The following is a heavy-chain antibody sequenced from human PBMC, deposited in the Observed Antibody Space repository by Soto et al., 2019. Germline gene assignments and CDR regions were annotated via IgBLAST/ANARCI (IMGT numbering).Heavy chain of an antibody. Sequence: QVQLVQSGAEVKKPGASVKVSCKASGYTFTSYGISWVRQAPGQGLEWMGWISAYNGNTNYAQKLQGRVTMTTDTSTSKAYMELRSLRSDDTAVYYCARDWTYYDSSGYYSDAFDIWGQGTMVTVSS. CDR1: GYTFTSYG. D-gene: IGHD3-22*01. V-gene: IGHV1-18*01. CDR3: ARDWTYYDSSGYYSDAFDI. CDR2: ISAYNGNT. J-gene: IGHJ3*02.